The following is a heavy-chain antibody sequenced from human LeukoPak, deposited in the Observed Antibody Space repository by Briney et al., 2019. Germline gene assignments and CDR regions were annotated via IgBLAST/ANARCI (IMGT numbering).Heavy chain of an antibody. CDR3: ARAPGIVVVPAAMEL. Sequence: PGRSLRLSCAASGFTFSVYGMHWLRQTPGKGLEWVAVISYDGSNKNYVDSVKGRFTISRDNPKNTLYLQMNSLRAEDAAVYYCARAPGIVVVPAAMELWGQGTLVTVSS. J-gene: IGHJ4*02. D-gene: IGHD2-2*01. V-gene: IGHV3-30*03. CDR2: ISYDGSNK. CDR1: GFTFSVYG.